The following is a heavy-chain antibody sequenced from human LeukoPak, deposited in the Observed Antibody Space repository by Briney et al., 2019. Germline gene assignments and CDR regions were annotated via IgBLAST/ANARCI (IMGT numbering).Heavy chain of an antibody. CDR2: IIPVFGTA. CDR1: GGTFSSYA. D-gene: IGHD2-8*01. CDR3: ARAPTYANWFDP. V-gene: IGHV1-69*05. Sequence: ASVKVSCKASGGTFSSYAISWVRQAPGQGLEWMGRIIPVFGTANYAQKFQGRVTITTDESTITAYMELSSLRSEDTAVYYCARAPTYANWFDPWGQGTLVTVSS. J-gene: IGHJ5*02.